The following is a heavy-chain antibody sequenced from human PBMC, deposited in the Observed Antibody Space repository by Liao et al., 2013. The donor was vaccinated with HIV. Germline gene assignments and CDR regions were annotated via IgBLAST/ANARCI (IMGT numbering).Heavy chain of an antibody. D-gene: IGHD3-3*01. V-gene: IGHV4-4*07. J-gene: IGHJ1*01. CDR3: ARAGDFWSGYYPGSAEYFQH. CDR1: GGSISSYY. Sequence: QVQLQESGPGLVKPSETLSLTCTVSGGSISSYYWNWIRQPAGKGLEWIGRIYTSGSTNYNPSLKSRVTISVDTSKNQFSLKLSSVTAADTAVYYCARAGDFWSGYYPGSAEYFQHWGQGTLVTVSS. CDR2: IYTSGST.